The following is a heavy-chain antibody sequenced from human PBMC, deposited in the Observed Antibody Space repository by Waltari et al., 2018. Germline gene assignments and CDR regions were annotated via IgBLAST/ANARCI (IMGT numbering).Heavy chain of an antibody. Sequence: EVQLLESGGGLVQPGGSLRLSCAASGFTFSDYDMDWVRQAPEKGLEWVGRTRNKARSYITEYAASVKGRFTISRDDSKNALYLQMDSLKTEDTAVYYCARDLDGDSNFDYW. D-gene: IGHD2-21*02. CDR1: GFTFSDYD. J-gene: IGHJ4*01. V-gene: IGHV3-72*01. CDR3: ARDLDGDSNFDY. CDR2: TRNKARSYIT.